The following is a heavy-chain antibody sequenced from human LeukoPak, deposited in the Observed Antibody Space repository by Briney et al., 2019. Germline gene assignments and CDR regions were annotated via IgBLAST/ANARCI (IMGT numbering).Heavy chain of an antibody. V-gene: IGHV4-39*01. CDR2: IYYSGST. J-gene: IGHJ4*02. D-gene: IGHD2-21*02. Sequence: SETLSLTCTVSGGSISSSSYYWGWIRQPPGKGLEWIGSIYYSGSTYYNPSLKSRVTISVDTSKNQFSLKLSSVTAADTAVYYCASMQFRVTSFFDYWGQGTLVTVSS. CDR1: GGSISSSSYY. CDR3: ASMQFRVTSFFDY.